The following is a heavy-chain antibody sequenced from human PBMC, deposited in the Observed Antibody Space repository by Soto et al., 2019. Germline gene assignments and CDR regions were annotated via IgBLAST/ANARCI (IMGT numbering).Heavy chain of an antibody. D-gene: IGHD5-18*01. CDR1: GGSISDY. V-gene: IGHV4-59*08. CDR2: IYYSGRT. J-gene: IGHJ4*02. Sequence: QVQLQESGPGLVKPSETLSLTCTVSGGSISDYWSWIRQPPGKALEWIGYIYYSGRTNYNPSLKSRVAISVDTSKNQFSLKLSSLTAADTPVYYCARRYGSCFDYWGQRTLVTVSS. CDR3: ARRYGSCFDY.